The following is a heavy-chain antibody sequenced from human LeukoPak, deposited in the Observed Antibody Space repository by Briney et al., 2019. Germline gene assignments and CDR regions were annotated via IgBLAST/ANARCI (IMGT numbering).Heavy chain of an antibody. J-gene: IGHJ3*02. CDR3: ARDTAFDI. V-gene: IGHV3-48*02. CDR1: GFTFSSYA. Sequence: GGSLRLSCAASGFTFSSYAMSWVRQAPGKGLEWVSYISTGSSTIYYADSVKGRFTISRDNAKNSLYLQVNSLRDEDTAVYYCARDTAFDIWGQGTMVTVSS. CDR2: ISTGSSTI.